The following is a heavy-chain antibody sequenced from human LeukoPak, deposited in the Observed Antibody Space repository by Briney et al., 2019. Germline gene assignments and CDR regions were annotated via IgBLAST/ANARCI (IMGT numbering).Heavy chain of an antibody. Sequence: PGRSLRLSCAASGYSFSSSWMHWVRQAPGKGPGRVSRINRDGRETNYADSVKGRFTISRDNAKNMLFLQMNSLRVEDTAVYYCARIGYDNSYGGEDYWGQGTLVTVSS. V-gene: IGHV3-74*01. D-gene: IGHD5-18*01. J-gene: IGHJ4*02. CDR3: ARIGYDNSYGGEDY. CDR1: GYSFSSSW. CDR2: INRDGRET.